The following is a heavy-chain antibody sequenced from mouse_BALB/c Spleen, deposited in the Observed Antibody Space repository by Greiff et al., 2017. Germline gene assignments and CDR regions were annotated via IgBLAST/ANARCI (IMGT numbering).Heavy chain of an antibody. J-gene: IGHJ3*01. V-gene: IGHV2-6-7*01. Sequence: QVQLQQSGPGLVAPSQSLSITCTVSGFSLTGYGVNWVRQPPGKGLEWLGMIWGDGSTDYNSALKSRLSISKDNSKSQVFLKINSLQTDDTARYYCARGPYYYGSSYVGWFAYWGQGTLVTVSA. D-gene: IGHD1-1*01. CDR1: GFSLTGYG. CDR2: IWGDGST. CDR3: ARGPYYYGSSYVGWFAY.